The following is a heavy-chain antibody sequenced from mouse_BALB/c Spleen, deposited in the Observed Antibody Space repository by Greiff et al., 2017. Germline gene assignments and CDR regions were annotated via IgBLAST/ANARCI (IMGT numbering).Heavy chain of an antibody. Sequence: EVHLVESGGGLVQPGGSLNLSCAASGFPFSSYGMSWVRQTPDKRLELVATINSNGGSTYYPDSVKGRFTISRDNAKNTLYLQMSSLKSEDTAMYYCARFYGNPAWFAYWGQGTLVTVSA. CDR3: ARFYGNPAWFAY. V-gene: IGHV5-6-3*01. CDR2: INSNGGST. CDR1: GFPFSSYG. J-gene: IGHJ3*01. D-gene: IGHD2-1*01.